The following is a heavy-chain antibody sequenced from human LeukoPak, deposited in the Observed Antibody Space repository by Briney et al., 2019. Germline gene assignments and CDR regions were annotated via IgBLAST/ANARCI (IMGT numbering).Heavy chain of an antibody. J-gene: IGHJ4*02. CDR1: GGTFSSYA. V-gene: IGHV1-69*05. CDR2: IIPIFGTA. Sequence: GASVKVSCKASGGTFSSYAISWVRQAPGQGLEWMGRIIPIFGTANYAQKLQGRVTMTTDTSTTTAYMELRSLRSDDTAVYYCARPRVAGSFDYWGQGTLVTVSS. CDR3: ARPRVAGSFDY. D-gene: IGHD6-19*01.